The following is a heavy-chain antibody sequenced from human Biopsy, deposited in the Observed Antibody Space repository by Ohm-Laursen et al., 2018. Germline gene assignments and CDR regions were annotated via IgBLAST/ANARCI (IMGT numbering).Heavy chain of an antibody. CDR2: INHSGST. CDR1: GASINLYY. CDR3: ARRGSGGRSFDY. V-gene: IGHV4-59*08. J-gene: IGHJ4*02. Sequence: PGTLSLTCTVPGASINLYYWSWIRQPPGKGLEWIGYINHSGSTNYNPSLKSRLTISVDTSKNQFSLKLGSVTVADTAVFYCARRGSGGRSFDYWGQGSLVTVSS. D-gene: IGHD2-15*01.